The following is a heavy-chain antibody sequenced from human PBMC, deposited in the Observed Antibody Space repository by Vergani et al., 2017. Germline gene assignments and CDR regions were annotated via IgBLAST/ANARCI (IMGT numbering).Heavy chain of an antibody. D-gene: IGHD2-2*01. V-gene: IGHV1-2*02. CDR2: INPNSGGT. J-gene: IGHJ6*02. CDR1: GYTFTGYY. Sequence: QVQLVQSGAEVQKPGASVKVSCKASGYTFTGYYMHWVRQAAGQGLEWMGWINPNSGGTNYAQKFQGRGTMTRDTSISTAYMELSRLRSDDTAVYYCASTGGYCSSTSCYDGYYYYYGMDVWGQGTTVTVSS. CDR3: ASTGGYCSSTSCYDGYYYYYGMDV.